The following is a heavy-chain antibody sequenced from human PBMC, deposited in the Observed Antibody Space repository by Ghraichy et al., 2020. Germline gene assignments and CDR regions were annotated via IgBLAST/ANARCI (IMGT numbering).Heavy chain of an antibody. Sequence: GGSLRLSCAASGLIFSTYAMTWVRQGPGKGLVWVSSIRGSGDFIYYADSVRGRFTVSRDNSQNTLYLQMNSLRAEDTAVYYCAKDPNGDYVGAFGSWSQGQIVPVSS. D-gene: IGHD4-17*01. CDR1: GLIFSTYA. V-gene: IGHV3-23*01. J-gene: IGHJ3*02. CDR3: AKDPNGDYVGAFGS. CDR2: IRGSGDFI.